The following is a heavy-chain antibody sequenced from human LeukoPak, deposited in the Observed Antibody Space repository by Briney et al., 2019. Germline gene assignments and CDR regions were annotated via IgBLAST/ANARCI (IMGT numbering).Heavy chain of an antibody. V-gene: IGHV3-33*01. Sequence: GGSLRLSCAAAGFTFNHYGMHWVRQPPGKGLQWVAVIWSDGTHQYYVDSVKGRFTISRDDSGNTVYLQMNSLRPEDTRVYYCARDAQRGFDYSNSLEYWGQGTPVTVST. CDR2: IWSDGTHQ. CDR1: GFTFNHYG. J-gene: IGHJ4*02. CDR3: ARDAQRGFDYSNSLEY. D-gene: IGHD4-11*01.